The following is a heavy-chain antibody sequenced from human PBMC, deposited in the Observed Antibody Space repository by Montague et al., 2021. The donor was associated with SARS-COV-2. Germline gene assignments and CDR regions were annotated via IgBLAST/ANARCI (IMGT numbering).Heavy chain of an antibody. CDR3: ARLLPDGTVVATDIPFDS. D-gene: IGHD2-21*02. CDR1: GASISRNDYY. J-gene: IGHJ4*02. V-gene: IGHV4-39*01. CDR2: IHYIGNT. Sequence: SETLSLTCNVSGASISRNDYYWAWLRQPPGKGLELIGSIHYIGNTYYNPPLESRVTISVDTSENQFSLKLRSVIAADTAVHYCARLLPDGTVVATDIPFDSWGQGTLVTVSS.